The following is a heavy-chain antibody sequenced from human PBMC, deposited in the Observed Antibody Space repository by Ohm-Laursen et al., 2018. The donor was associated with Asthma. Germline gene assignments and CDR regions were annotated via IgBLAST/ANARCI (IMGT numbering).Heavy chain of an antibody. CDR3: ARDLADGDYADYFDL. J-gene: IGHJ2*01. Sequence: SLRLSCAASGFTSGITFSDYWFHWLRQAPGKGLVWVSRINRDGRSTSYADSVKGRFTISRDIAKNTLYLQMNSLRAEDTAVYYCARDLADGDYADYFDLWGRGTLVTVSS. D-gene: IGHD4-17*01. V-gene: IGHV3-74*01. CDR1: GFTSGITFSDYW. CDR2: INRDGRST.